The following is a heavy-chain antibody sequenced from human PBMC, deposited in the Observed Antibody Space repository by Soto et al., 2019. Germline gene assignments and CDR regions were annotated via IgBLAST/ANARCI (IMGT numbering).Heavy chain of an antibody. CDR3: ARLHWGGSEHMWQNYFDY. V-gene: IGHV4-39*01. CDR1: SGSIRSSTYY. Sequence: SETLSLTCTVSSGSIRSSTYYWGWIRQPPGKGLEGIGTINYNGNTNYRQSLKSRVTISVDTSKNQFTLKLNTVTAADTALYYCARLHWGGSEHMWQNYFDYWGQGTLVTVS. D-gene: IGHD2-21*01. CDR2: INYNGNT. J-gene: IGHJ4*02.